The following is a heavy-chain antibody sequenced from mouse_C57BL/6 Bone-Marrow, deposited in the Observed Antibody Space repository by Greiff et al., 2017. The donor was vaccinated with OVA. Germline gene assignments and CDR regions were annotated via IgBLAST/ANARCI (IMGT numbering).Heavy chain of an antibody. CDR1: GFTFSSYG. D-gene: IGHD4-1*01. V-gene: IGHV5-6*01. CDR3: ARQPSNWGYYYAMDY. CDR2: ISSGGSYT. Sequence: DVQLVESGGDLVKPGGSLKLSCAASGFTFSSYGMSWVRQTPDKRLEWVATISSGGSYTYYPDSVQGRFTISRDNAKNTLYLQMSSLKSEDTAMYYCARQPSNWGYYYAMDYWGQGTSVTVSS. J-gene: IGHJ4*01.